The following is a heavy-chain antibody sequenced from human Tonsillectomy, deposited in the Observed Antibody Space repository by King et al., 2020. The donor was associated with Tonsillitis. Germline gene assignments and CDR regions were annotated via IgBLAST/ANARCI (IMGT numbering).Heavy chain of an antibody. CDR2: ITITSRTT. CDR3: ARGRHPELNGRYFDS. J-gene: IGHJ4*02. V-gene: IGHV3-23*04. Sequence: VQLVESGGGLVQPGESPRLSCVISGFPLSDYGMTWVRQVPGKGLEWVSSITITSRTTYYADSVKGRFTISRDNSKNTLFLQMNSLRGEDTAIYYCARGRHPELNGRYFDSWGQGILVAVSS. D-gene: IGHD1-1*01. CDR1: GFPLSDYG.